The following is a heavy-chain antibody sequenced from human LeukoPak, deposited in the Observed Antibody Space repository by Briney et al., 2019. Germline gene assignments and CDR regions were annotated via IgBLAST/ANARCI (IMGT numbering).Heavy chain of an antibody. D-gene: IGHD2-15*01. V-gene: IGHV3-11*06. Sequence: GGSLRLSCAASGSTISDYYMNWIRQAPGKGLEWVSYMTSSSGYVNYADSVKGRFTISRDNTKNSLYLQMNSLRAEDTAVYYCARVGIGSCSGGSCDYFDYWGQGTLVTVSS. CDR2: MTSSSGYV. CDR3: ARVGIGSCSGGSCDYFDY. J-gene: IGHJ4*02. CDR1: GSTISDYY.